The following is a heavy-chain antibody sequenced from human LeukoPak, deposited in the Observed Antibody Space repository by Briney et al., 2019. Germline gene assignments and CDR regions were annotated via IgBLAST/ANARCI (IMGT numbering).Heavy chain of an antibody. CDR3: ARARPGYDTPPYYFDF. CDR2: IISSSSVI. V-gene: IGHV3-48*01. Sequence: GGSLRLSCAASGFTFSSHSMNWVRQAPGEGLEWISYIISSSSVIYYADSVRGRFTISRDNAKSSLYLQMNSLRAEDTAVYYCARARPGYDTPPYYFDFWGQGTLVTVSS. D-gene: IGHD3-16*01. J-gene: IGHJ4*02. CDR1: GFTFSSHS.